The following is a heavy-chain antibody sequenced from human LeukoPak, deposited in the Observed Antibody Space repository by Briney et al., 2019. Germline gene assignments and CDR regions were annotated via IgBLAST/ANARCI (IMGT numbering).Heavy chain of an antibody. D-gene: IGHD6-19*01. Sequence: ETLSLTCTVSGGSISSGGYYWSWVRQAPGKGLEWVSAISGSGGSTYYADSVKGRFTISRDNSKNTLYLQMNSLRAEDTAVYYCAKDPPGYSSGWYDAFDIWGQGTMVTVSS. CDR1: GGSISSGGYY. V-gene: IGHV3-23*01. CDR3: AKDPPGYSSGWYDAFDI. J-gene: IGHJ3*02. CDR2: ISGSGGST.